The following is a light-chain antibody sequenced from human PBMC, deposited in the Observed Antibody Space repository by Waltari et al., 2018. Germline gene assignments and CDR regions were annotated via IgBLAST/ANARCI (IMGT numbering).Light chain of an antibody. V-gene: IGKV3-20*01. Sequence: ETVLTQSPGTLSLSPGERATLSCRASQSVTSIAFSWYQQKPGQAPSLLIYGASRRATGIPDRFIGSGSGTDFTLTISRLEPEDFAVYYCQHYDGLVVTFGGGTKVEI. J-gene: IGKJ4*01. CDR3: QHYDGLVVT. CDR1: QSVTSIA. CDR2: GAS.